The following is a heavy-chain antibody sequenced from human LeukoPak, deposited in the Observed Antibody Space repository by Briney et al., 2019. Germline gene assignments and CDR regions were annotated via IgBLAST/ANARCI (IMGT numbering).Heavy chain of an antibody. J-gene: IGHJ4*02. D-gene: IGHD6-13*01. CDR1: GFTFDDYG. Sequence: GGSLRLSCAASGFTFDDYGMSWVRQAPGKGLEWVSGINWNGGSTGYADSVKGRFTISRDNAKNSLYLQMNSLRAEDTALYHCARGGGIAAAGGFDYWGQGTLVTVSS. CDR2: INWNGGST. V-gene: IGHV3-20*01. CDR3: ARGGGIAAAGGFDY.